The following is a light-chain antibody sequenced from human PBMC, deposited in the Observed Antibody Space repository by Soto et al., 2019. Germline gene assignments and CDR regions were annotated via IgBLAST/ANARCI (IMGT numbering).Light chain of an antibody. CDR2: AAS. J-gene: IGKJ3*01. CDR1: QSISRH. CDR3: QQTYNMPRT. Sequence: DIQMTQSPSSLSASLGDRVTITCRASQSISRHLNWYQQKPGKAPRLLIYAASSLQSGVPSRFSGSGSGTDFILTITSLQAEDSATYYCQQTYNMPRTFGPGTKVD. V-gene: IGKV1-39*01.